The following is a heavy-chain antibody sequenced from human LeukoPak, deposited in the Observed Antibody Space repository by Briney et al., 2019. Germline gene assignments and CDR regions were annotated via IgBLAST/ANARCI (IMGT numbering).Heavy chain of an antibody. CDR3: AKDYGDDSRNYFDN. Sequence: GGSLRLSCAASGFIFSSYWMNWIRQTPGKGLEWVASVKQDGSEKYYVDAVQGRFTISRDNAKNSLYLQMNSLRAEDTAVYYCAKDYGDDSRNYFDNWGQGTLVTVSS. V-gene: IGHV3-7*03. CDR2: VKQDGSEK. CDR1: GFIFSSYW. D-gene: IGHD3-22*01. J-gene: IGHJ4*02.